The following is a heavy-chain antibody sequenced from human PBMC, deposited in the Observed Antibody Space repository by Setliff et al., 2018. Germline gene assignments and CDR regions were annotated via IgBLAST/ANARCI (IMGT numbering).Heavy chain of an antibody. V-gene: IGHV3-74*01. CDR3: ARAHSSTLSVHDY. J-gene: IGHJ4*02. D-gene: IGHD2-2*01. CDR2: INNDGSST. CDR1: GFTFSSYW. Sequence: GGSLRLSCAASGFTFSSYWMHWVRQAPGKGLAWVSRINNDGSSTTYEDSVKGRSTISRDNAKNTLYLQMNSLRAEDTAVYYCARAHSSTLSVHDYWGQGTLVTVSS.